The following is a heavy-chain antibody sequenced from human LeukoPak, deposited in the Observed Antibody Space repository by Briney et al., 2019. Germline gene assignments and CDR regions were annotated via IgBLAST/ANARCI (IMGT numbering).Heavy chain of an antibody. Sequence: SETLSLTCTVSGDPINSYSWSWIRQPPGKGLEWIGYIYYSGSTNYNPSLKSRVTISVDTSKNQYSLKLNSVTAADTSVYYCARAHGGGSGWTLNKSLIFWFDPWGQGTLVTVSS. D-gene: IGHD6-19*01. V-gene: IGHV4-59*01. CDR3: ARAHGGGSGWTLNKSLIFWFDP. CDR2: IYYSGST. CDR1: GDPINSYS. J-gene: IGHJ5*02.